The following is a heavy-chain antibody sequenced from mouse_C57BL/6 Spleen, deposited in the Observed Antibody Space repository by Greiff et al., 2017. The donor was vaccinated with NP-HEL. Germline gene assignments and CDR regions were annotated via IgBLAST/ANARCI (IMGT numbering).Heavy chain of an antibody. Sequence: EVHLVESGGGLVKPGGSLKLSCAASGFTFSSYAMSWVRQTPEKRLEWVATISDGGSYTYYPDNVKGRFTISRDNAKNNLYLQMSHLKSEDTAMYYCARELGRFDYWGQGTTLTVSS. D-gene: IGHD4-1*01. CDR1: GFTFSSYA. CDR3: ARELGRFDY. CDR2: ISDGGSYT. J-gene: IGHJ2*01. V-gene: IGHV5-4*01.